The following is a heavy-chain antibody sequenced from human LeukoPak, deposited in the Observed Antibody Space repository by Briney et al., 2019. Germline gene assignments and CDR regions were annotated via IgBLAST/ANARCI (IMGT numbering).Heavy chain of an antibody. J-gene: IGHJ3*02. CDR2: ISSSSSYI. CDR3: ARDCLPLTPRITMVRGTTWDVAFDI. V-gene: IGHV3-21*01. Sequence: PGGSLRLSCAASGFTFSSYWMHWVRQAPGKGLEWVSSISSSSSYIYYADSVKGRFTISRDNAKNSLYLQMNSLRAEDTAVYYCARDCLPLTPRITMVRGTTWDVAFDIWGQGTMATVSS. CDR1: GFTFSSYW. D-gene: IGHD3-10*01.